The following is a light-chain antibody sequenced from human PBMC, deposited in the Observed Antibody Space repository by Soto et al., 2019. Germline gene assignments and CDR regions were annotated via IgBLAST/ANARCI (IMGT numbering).Light chain of an antibody. J-gene: IGKJ1*01. Sequence: IFLTQSPGTLSLSPGERATLSCRASQSVSSSYLAWYQQKPGQAPRLLIYGASSRATGIPDRFSGSGSGTDFTLTISRLEPEDFAVYYCQQYGSSPATFGQGTKVDIK. CDR3: QQYGSSPAT. V-gene: IGKV3-20*01. CDR2: GAS. CDR1: QSVSSSY.